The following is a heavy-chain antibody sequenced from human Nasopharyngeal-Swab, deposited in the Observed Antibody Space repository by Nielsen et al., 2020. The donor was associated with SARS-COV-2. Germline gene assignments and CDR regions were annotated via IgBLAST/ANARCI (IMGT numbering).Heavy chain of an antibody. CDR1: GFTFSSYA. D-gene: IGHD6-6*01. J-gene: IGHJ4*02. CDR2: ISGSGGST. CDR3: AAGGDSSSSTFDY. V-gene: IGHV3-23*01. Sequence: GGSLRLSCAASGFTFSSYAMSWVRQAPGKGLEWVSGISGSGGSTYYADSVKGRFTISRDNSKNTLYLQMNSLRAEDTAVYYCAAGGDSSSSTFDYWGQGTLVTVSS.